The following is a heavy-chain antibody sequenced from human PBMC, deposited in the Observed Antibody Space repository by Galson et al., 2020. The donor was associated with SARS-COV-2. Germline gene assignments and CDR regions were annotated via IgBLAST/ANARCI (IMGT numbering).Heavy chain of an antibody. Sequence: SETLSLTCTVSGGSISSGGYYWSWIRQHPGKGLEWIGYIYYSGSTYYNPSLKSRVTISVDTSKNQFSLKLSSVTAADTAVYYCARDKSSLRLLTPRRHAFDIWGQGTMVTVSS. CDR3: ARDKSSLRLLTPRRHAFDI. CDR2: IYYSGST. J-gene: IGHJ3*02. CDR1: GGSISSGGYY. D-gene: IGHD2-21*02. V-gene: IGHV4-31*03.